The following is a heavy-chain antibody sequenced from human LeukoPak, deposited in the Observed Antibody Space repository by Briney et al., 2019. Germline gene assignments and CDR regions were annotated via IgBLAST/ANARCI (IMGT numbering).Heavy chain of an antibody. CDR1: GFIFSHYG. CDR3: ARDAQRGFDYSNSLEY. J-gene: IGHJ4*01. V-gene: IGHV3-33*01. CDR2: IWSDATNR. D-gene: IGHD4-11*01. Sequence: GKSLRLSCAASGFIFSHYGMHWVRPAPGKGLEWVAVIWSDATNRFYGASVKGRFTISRDNSQNTVFLQMNSLRAEDTAIYYCARDAQRGFDYSNSLEYWGHGTLVTVSS.